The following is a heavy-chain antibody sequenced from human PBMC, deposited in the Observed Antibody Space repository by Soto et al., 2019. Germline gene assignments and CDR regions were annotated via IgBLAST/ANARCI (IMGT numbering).Heavy chain of an antibody. D-gene: IGHD1-26*01. Sequence: EVQLVESGGGLIQPGGSLRLSCAASGFTVSSNYMSWVRQAPGKGLEWVSVIYSGGSTYYADSVKGRFTISRDNSKNTLYLQMNSLRAEDTAVYYCASDSNLGIGWYFDLWGRGTLVTVSS. CDR2: IYSGGST. CDR3: ASDSNLGIGWYFDL. J-gene: IGHJ2*01. CDR1: GFTVSSNY. V-gene: IGHV3-53*01.